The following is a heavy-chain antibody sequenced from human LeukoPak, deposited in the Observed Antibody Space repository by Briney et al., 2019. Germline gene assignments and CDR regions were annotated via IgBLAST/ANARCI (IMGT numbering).Heavy chain of an antibody. V-gene: IGHV3-23*01. Sequence: GGSLRLSCAASGFPVNTNYLTWVRQAPGKGLEWVSAISGSSDSTYYADSVKGRFTISRDNSQNTLYLQMNSLGAEDTAIYYCAKDRIASPPQGRFVPWGQGTLVTVSS. D-gene: IGHD6-6*01. CDR3: AKDRIASPPQGRFVP. CDR1: GFPVNTNY. J-gene: IGHJ5*02. CDR2: ISGSSDST.